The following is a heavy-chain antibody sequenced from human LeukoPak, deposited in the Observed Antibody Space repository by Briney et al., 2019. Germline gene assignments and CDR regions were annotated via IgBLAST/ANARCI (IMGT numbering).Heavy chain of an antibody. CDR1: GFTLSTYG. CDR3: ARGGGLDV. D-gene: IGHD3-16*01. V-gene: IGHV3-30*03. J-gene: IGHJ6*02. Sequence: GGSLRLSCVGSGFTLSTYGMHWVRQAPGKGLEWVAMISHDGNSKQYADLVKGRFTISRDNAKNSLYLQMSNLRAEDTAVYFCARGGGLDVWGQGATVTVSS. CDR2: ISHDGNSK.